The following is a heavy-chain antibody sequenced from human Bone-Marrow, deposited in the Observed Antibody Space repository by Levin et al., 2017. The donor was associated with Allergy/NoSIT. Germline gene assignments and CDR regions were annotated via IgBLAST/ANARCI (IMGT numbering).Heavy chain of an antibody. J-gene: IGHJ6*02. CDR2: QSHDDTYE. Sequence: GESLKISCAASGFTFSGYGMHWVRQAPGKGLEWVAVQSHDDTYEQYADSVKGRFTISRDNSKNMLYLQMNSLRAEDTGVFFCARIGYQLQQMDVWGQGTTVIVSS. CDR3: ARIGYQLQQMDV. CDR1: GFTFSGYG. V-gene: IGHV3-33*08. D-gene: IGHD2-2*01.